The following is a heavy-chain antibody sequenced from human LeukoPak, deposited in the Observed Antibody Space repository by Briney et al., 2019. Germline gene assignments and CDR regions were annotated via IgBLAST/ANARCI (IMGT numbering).Heavy chain of an antibody. CDR1: GFTFSGSA. CDR2: IRSKANSYAT. D-gene: IGHD3-3*01. CDR3: TTYKSGHY. J-gene: IGHJ4*02. V-gene: IGHV3-73*01. Sequence: GGSLKLSCAASGFTFSGSAMHWVRQASGKGLEWVGRIRSKANSYATAYAASVKGRFTISRDDSKNTAYLQMNSLRTEDTAVYYCTTYKSGHYWGQGTLVTVSS.